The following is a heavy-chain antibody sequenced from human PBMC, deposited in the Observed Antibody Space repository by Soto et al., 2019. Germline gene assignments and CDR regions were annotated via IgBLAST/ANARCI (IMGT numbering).Heavy chain of an antibody. CDR2: IYSGGST. V-gene: IGHV3-53*01. J-gene: IGHJ4*02. CDR3: ARAGYSYGYALDY. Sequence: EVQLVESGGGLIQPGGSLRLSCAASGFTVSSNYMSWVRQAPGKGLEWVSVIYSGGSTYYADSVKGRFTITRDNSKNTLYLQMNSLRAEDTAVYYCARAGYSYGYALDYWGQGTLVTVSS. D-gene: IGHD5-18*01. CDR1: GFTVSSNY.